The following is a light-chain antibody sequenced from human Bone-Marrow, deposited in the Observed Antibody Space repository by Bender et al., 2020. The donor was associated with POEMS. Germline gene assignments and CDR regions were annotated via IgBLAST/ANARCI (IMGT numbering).Light chain of an antibody. CDR2: DVS. V-gene: IGLV2-14*03. Sequence: LTQPPSASGSPGQSITISCTGTSTDVGGYDYVSWYQQYPGSAPKLIIFDVSNRPSGVSHRFSGSKSGNTASLTISGLQAEDETNYYCSSYASSSLLVFGTGTKVTVL. CDR1: STDVGGYDY. CDR3: SSYASSSLLV. J-gene: IGLJ1*01.